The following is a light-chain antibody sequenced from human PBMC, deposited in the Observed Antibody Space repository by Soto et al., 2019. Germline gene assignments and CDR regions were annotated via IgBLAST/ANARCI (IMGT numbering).Light chain of an antibody. CDR3: TSFSSSTSLYV. Sequence: QAVVTQPASVCGSLGQSITISCTGTTRDIAGYNYISWYQQLPGKAPKLMIYQVTILPSGISNRFSGSKSGKTASLTISGLQAEDEADYYCTSFSSSTSLYVFGTGTKVTVL. CDR1: TRDIAGYNY. CDR2: QVT. J-gene: IGLJ1*01. V-gene: IGLV2-14*01.